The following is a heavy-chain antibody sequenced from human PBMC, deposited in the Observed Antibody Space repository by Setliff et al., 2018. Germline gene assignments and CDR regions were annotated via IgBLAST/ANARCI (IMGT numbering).Heavy chain of an antibody. CDR3: ARDLLRLYSGYEGAFDI. Sequence: SVKVSCKASGGTFGDYGITWVRQAPGQGLEWMGGIILIFDRTKYAQKFQGRVTITADKSTSTAYMELSSLKSEDTAVYYCARDLLRLYSGYEGAFDIWGQGTMVTVSS. J-gene: IGHJ3*02. CDR2: IILIFDRT. V-gene: IGHV1-69*06. D-gene: IGHD5-12*01. CDR1: GGTFGDYG.